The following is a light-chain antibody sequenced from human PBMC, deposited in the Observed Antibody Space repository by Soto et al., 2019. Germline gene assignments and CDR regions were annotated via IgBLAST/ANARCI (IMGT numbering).Light chain of an antibody. CDR1: SSDVGGYNY. J-gene: IGLJ2*01. Sequence: QSALTQPASVSGSPGQSITISCTGTSSDVGGYNYVSWYQQHPGKAPNLIIYDVGNRPSGVSNRFSGSKSGNTASLTISGLQAEDEADYYCSSYTSSSSTLRVFGGGTKLTVL. V-gene: IGLV2-14*01. CDR3: SSYTSSSSTLRV. CDR2: DVG.